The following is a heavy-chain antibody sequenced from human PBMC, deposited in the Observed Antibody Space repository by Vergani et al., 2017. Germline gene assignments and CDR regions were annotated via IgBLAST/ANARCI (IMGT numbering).Heavy chain of an antibody. D-gene: IGHD7-27*01. CDR3: ARQLEDYWGWFDP. CDR1: GYSFTSYW. Sequence: EVQLVQSGAEVKKPGESLKISCKGSGYSFTSYWIGWVRQMPGKGLEWRGIIYPGDSDTRYSPSFQGQVTISADKSISPAYLQWSSLKASDTDMYYCARQLEDYWGWFDPWGQGTLVTVSS. V-gene: IGHV5-51*01. J-gene: IGHJ5*02. CDR2: IYPGDSDT.